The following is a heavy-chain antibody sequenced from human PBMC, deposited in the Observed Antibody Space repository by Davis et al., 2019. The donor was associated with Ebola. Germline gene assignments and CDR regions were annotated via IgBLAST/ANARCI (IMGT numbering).Heavy chain of an antibody. CDR1: GFTFSSYG. CDR2: ISYDGSNK. CDR3: AKDVGLEWLFGASDNWFDP. V-gene: IGHV3-30*18. D-gene: IGHD3-3*01. Sequence: GESLKISCAASGFTFSSYGMHWVRQAPGKGLEWVAVISYDGSNKYYADSVKGRFTISRDNSKNTLYLQMNSLRAEDTALYYCAKDVGLEWLFGASDNWFDPWGQGTLVTVSS. J-gene: IGHJ5*02.